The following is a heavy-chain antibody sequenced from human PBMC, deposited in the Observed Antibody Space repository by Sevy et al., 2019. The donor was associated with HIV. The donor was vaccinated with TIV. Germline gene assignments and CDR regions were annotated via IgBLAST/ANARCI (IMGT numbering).Heavy chain of an antibody. D-gene: IGHD2-21*01. CDR2: VSWNSRNI. CDR1: GFPFNDHA. CDR3: AKDINRGCDGVNCYSYYYYFYGLDV. J-gene: IGHJ6*02. V-gene: IGHV3-9*01. Sequence: GGSLRPSCAASGFPFNDHAMHWVRQVPGKGLEWVSGVSWNSRNIGYADSVKGRFTISRDNARHFLYLEMNSLRPEDTALYYCAKDINRGCDGVNCYSYYYYFYGLDVWGQGTTVTVSS.